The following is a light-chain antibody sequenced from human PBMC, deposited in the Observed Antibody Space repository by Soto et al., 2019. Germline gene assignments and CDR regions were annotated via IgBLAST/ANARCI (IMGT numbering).Light chain of an antibody. Sequence: QSALTQPASVSGAPGQSITISCPGTSSDVGGYNYVSWYQQHPGKAPKLMIYDVSNRPSGVSNRFSGSKSGNTASLTISGLQAEDEADYYCSSYTSSSIPYVFGTGTKVNVL. V-gene: IGLV2-14*01. CDR1: SSDVGGYNY. J-gene: IGLJ1*01. CDR3: SSYTSSSIPYV. CDR2: DVS.